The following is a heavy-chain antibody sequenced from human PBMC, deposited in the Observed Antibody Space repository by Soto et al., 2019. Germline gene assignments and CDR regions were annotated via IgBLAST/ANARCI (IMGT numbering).Heavy chain of an antibody. V-gene: IGHV3-74*01. Sequence: EVQLAESGGGLIQPGGSLRLSCATSGFTFSRYWIHWVRQVPGKGLVWVSRIDEYGNTINYADSVRGRFTISRDNAKNTLYREINGRRAEDTVLYYCKRDIGGGGGYWGQGTLVTVSS. J-gene: IGHJ4*02. D-gene: IGHD3-10*01. CDR2: IDEYGNTI. CDR3: KRDIGGGGGY. CDR1: GFTFSRYW.